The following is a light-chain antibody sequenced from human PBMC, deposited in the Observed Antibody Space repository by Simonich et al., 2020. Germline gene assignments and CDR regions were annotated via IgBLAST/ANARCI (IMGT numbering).Light chain of an antibody. J-gene: IGLJ3*02. CDR2: LNSDGSH. CDR3: QTWGTGIQV. Sequence: QLVLTQSPSASASLGASVKLTCTRSSGHSSDAIAWHQQQPEKGPRYLMKLNSDGSHSKGDGIPDRFSGSSSGAERYLTISSLQSEDEADYYCQTWGTGIQVFGGGTKLTVL. CDR1: SGHSSDA. V-gene: IGLV4-69*01.